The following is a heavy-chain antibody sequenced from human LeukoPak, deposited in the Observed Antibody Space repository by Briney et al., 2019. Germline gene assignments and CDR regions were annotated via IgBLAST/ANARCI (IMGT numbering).Heavy chain of an antibody. CDR1: GFTFSSYE. CDR3: ARSEAVAWSFDL. CDR2: TNNDGSST. V-gene: IGHV3-74*01. D-gene: IGHD6-19*01. Sequence: PGGSLRLSCAASGFTFSSYEMNWVRQAPGKGLVWVSRTNNDGSSTSYADSVKGRFTISRDNAKNTLYLQMNSLRAEDTAVYYCARSEAVAWSFDLWGRGTLVTVSS. J-gene: IGHJ2*01.